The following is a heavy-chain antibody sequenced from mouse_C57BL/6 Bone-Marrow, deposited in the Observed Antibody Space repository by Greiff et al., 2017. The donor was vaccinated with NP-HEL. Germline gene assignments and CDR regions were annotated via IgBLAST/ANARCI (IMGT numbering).Heavy chain of an antibody. J-gene: IGHJ1*03. Sequence: QVQLQQPGAELVKPGASVKMSCKASGYTFTSYWITWVKQTPGHGLDWIGDIYPGTGSTTYNQKFKSKATLPVDTSSRTAYMQLSSLTSVDSAVYYGARAHYGSSCDWYFDVWGTGTTVTVSS. V-gene: IGHV1-55*01. CDR2: IYPGTGST. D-gene: IGHD1-1*01. CDR3: ARAHYGSSCDWYFDV. CDR1: GYTFTSYW.